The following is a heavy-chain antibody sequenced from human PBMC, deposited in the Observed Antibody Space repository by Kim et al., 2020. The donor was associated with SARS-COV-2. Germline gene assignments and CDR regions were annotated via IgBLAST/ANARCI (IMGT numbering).Heavy chain of an antibody. J-gene: IGHJ6*02. V-gene: IGHV3-30*04. CDR1: GFTFSSYA. D-gene: IGHD6-13*01. CDR2: ISYDGSNK. Sequence: GGSLRLSCAASGFTFSSYAMHWVRQAPGKGLEWVAVISYDGSNKYYADSVKGRFTISRDNSKNTLYLQMNSLRAEDTAVYYCARDRWLVAAADPYYYYGMDVWGQGTTVTVSS. CDR3: ARDRWLVAAADPYYYYGMDV.